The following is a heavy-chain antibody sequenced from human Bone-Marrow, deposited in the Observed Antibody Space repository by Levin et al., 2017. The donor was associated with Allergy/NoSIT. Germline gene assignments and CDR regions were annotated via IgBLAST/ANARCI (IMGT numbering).Heavy chain of an antibody. CDR3: ALFPAWKTTDDF. CDR1: GFRFSVYS. CDR2: ISPNSDYI. V-gene: IGHV3-21*01. Sequence: KAGGSLRLSCAVSGFRFSVYSVNWVRQSPGKGLEWVSSISPNSDYIYYIDSVKGRFTISRDNAKNSLYLQMNSLRAEDTAVYYCALFPAWKTTDDFWGQGTLVTVSS. D-gene: IGHD1-1*01. J-gene: IGHJ4*02.